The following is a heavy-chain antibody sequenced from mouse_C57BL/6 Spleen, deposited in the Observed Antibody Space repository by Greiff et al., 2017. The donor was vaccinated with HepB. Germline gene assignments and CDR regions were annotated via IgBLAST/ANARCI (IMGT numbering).Heavy chain of an antibody. J-gene: IGHJ1*03. CDR2: INPGSGGT. Sequence: QVQLQQSGAELVRPGTSVKVSCKASGYAFTNYLIEWVKQRPGQGLEWIGVINPGSGGTNYNEKFKGKATLTADKSSSTAYMQLSSLTSEDSAVYFCAREGDGNYVHWYFDVWGTGTTVTVSS. D-gene: IGHD2-1*01. CDR1: GYAFTNYL. CDR3: AREGDGNYVHWYFDV. V-gene: IGHV1-54*01.